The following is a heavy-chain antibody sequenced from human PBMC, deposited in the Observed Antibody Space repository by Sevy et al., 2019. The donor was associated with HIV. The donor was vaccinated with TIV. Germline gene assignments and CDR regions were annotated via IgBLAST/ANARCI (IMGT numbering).Heavy chain of an antibody. V-gene: IGHV3-11*01. CDR2: ISSSGSTI. CDR3: ARDRVEWELRGPYGMDV. J-gene: IGHJ6*02. CDR1: GFTFSDYY. D-gene: IGHD1-26*01. Sequence: GGSQRLSCAASGFTFSDYYMSWIRQAPGKGLEWVSYISSSGSTIYYADSVKGRFTISRDNAKNSLYLQMNSLRAEDTAVYYCARDRVEWELRGPYGMDVWGQGTTVTVSS.